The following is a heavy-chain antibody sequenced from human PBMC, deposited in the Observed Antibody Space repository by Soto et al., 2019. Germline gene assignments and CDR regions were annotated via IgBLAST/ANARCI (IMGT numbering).Heavy chain of an antibody. J-gene: IGHJ1*01. Sequence: APGKGLEWGSVIYSGGSTYYADSVKGRFTIFRDNSKSTLYLQMNSLRAEDTAVYYCARDRIAVAGNPEYFQHWGQGTLVTVSS. CDR3: ARDRIAVAGNPEYFQH. V-gene: IGHV3-66*01. CDR2: IYSGGST. D-gene: IGHD6-19*01.